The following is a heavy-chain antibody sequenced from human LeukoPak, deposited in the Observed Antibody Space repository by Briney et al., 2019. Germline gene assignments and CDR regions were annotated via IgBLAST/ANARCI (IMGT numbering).Heavy chain of an antibody. Sequence: GESLKISCKGSGYSFTSYWIGWVRQLPGKGLDWIGIIYPGDSDTRYSPSFQGEVTISADKSISTAYLQWSSLKASDTAMYYCARRHYYDSSGNYFDYWGQGTLVTVSS. CDR3: ARRHYYDSSGNYFDY. V-gene: IGHV5-51*01. D-gene: IGHD3-22*01. CDR1: GYSFTSYW. J-gene: IGHJ4*02. CDR2: IYPGDSDT.